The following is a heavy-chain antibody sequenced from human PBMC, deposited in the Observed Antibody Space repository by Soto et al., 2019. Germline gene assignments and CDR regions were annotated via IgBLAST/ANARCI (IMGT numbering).Heavy chain of an antibody. Sequence: EVQLVESGGGLVQPGGSLRLSCAASGFTFSSYWMHWVRQAPGKGLVWVSRINTDGSSTSYADSVKGRFTISRDNAENTLYLQMNSLRVENTAIYYCAREPPARAWAGATDYWGQGTLVTVSS. J-gene: IGHJ4*02. CDR1: GFTFSSYW. CDR2: INTDGSST. D-gene: IGHD1-26*01. CDR3: AREPPARAWAGATDY. V-gene: IGHV3-74*01.